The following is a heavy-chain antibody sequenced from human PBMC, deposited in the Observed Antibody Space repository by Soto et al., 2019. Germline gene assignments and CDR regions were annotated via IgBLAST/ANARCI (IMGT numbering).Heavy chain of an antibody. J-gene: IGHJ5*02. V-gene: IGHV1-3*05. CDR1: GYTFTSYA. D-gene: IGHD3-10*01. Sequence: QVQLVQSGAEEKKPGATVKVSCKASGYTFTSYAMDWVRQAPGQRLEWMGWINAGNGNTKYSQKFQGRVTITRDTPASTANMELSSPRSEDTAAYYCARGVPIWFEPWGQGALVTVSS. CDR3: ARGVPIWFEP. CDR2: INAGNGNT.